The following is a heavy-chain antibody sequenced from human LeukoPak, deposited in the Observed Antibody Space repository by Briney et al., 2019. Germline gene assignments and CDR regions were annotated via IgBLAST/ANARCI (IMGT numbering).Heavy chain of an antibody. Sequence: PGGSLTLSCAASGFTFSSYAFSCVRQAPGEGLELTSGSGGGGSTYYADSAKGRFTISRHNSKNTLYLQMNSLRAEDTAVYYCAKLATGGPDYWGQGTLVTVSS. CDR3: AKLATGGPDY. V-gene: IGHV3-23*01. CDR1: GFTFSSYA. CDR2: SGGGGST. D-gene: IGHD2-15*01. J-gene: IGHJ4*02.